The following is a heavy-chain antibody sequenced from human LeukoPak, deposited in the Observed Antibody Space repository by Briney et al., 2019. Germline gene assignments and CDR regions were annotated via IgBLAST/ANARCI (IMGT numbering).Heavy chain of an antibody. CDR1: GGSITDTHYY. Sequence: PSETLSLTCTVSGGSITDTHYYWGWIRQPPGKGLEWIGNVYYSGTTYYNPSLKSRVTISVDTSKKQFPLKLSSVTAADTAVYYCARRGSSFYLFDYWGQGTLVTVSS. CDR3: ARRGSSFYLFDY. J-gene: IGHJ4*02. D-gene: IGHD6-13*01. V-gene: IGHV4-39*01. CDR2: VYYSGTT.